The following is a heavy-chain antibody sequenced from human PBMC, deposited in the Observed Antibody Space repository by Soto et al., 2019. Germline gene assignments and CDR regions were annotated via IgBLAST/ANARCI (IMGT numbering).Heavy chain of an antibody. CDR3: VKEWTPRRAFDH. CDR1: RFMFSRYA. J-gene: IGHJ4*02. D-gene: IGHD5-12*01. CDR2: ISGSGDST. V-gene: IGHV3-23*01. Sequence: GGSLRLSCAASRFMFSRYAMSWVRQAPGKGLEWVSGISGSGDSTFYADSVKGRFTISRDNSKNTVFLQMNNLRVEDTAKYYCVKEWTPRRAFDHRGQGTLVTVSS.